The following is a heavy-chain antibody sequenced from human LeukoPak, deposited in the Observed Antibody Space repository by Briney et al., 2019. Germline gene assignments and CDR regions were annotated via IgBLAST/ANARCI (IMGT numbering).Heavy chain of an antibody. J-gene: IGHJ5*02. D-gene: IGHD3-22*01. Sequence: SQTLSLTCSVSGDSISSGIYYWSWVRQPAGKGLQWIGRIYLNGDSNHNPSLKSRVSLSIDTSRNQFSLNMTSVTAADSGIYYCVREGGAYYENSFDPWGPGTRVTASS. CDR2: IYLNGDS. CDR3: VREGGAYYENSFDP. CDR1: GDSISSGIYY. V-gene: IGHV4-61*02.